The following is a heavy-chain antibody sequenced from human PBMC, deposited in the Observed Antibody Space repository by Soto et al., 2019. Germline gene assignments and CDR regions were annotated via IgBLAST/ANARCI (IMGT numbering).Heavy chain of an antibody. V-gene: IGHV3-30*19. CDR2: TSYDGSDK. D-gene: IGHD3-16*01. J-gene: IGHJ1*01. CDR3: ARWGTTGGLDV. Sequence: QVQLVESGGGVVQPGTSLRVSCVGSGFTFRSYVIHWVRQAPGKGLEWVALTSYDGSDKYYGDSVRGRFTISRDNSRNTGDLQMDSRRREDTALYYCARWGTTGGLDVWGQGTLVSVSS. CDR1: GFTFRSYV.